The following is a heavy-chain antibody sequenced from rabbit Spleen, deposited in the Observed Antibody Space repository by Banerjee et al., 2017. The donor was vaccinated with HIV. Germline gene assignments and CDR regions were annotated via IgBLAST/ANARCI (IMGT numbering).Heavy chain of an antibody. D-gene: IGHD1-1*01. Sequence: QEQLVESGGGLVQPTGSLTLTCTASGFSFGDRDVMCWVRQAPGKGLEWIACINAATGKPVYATWAKGRFTISRTSSTTVTLRMTSLTAADRAAYFCARDTSTSFSTYGMDLWGQGTLVTVS. CDR1: GFSFGDRDV. J-gene: IGHJ6*01. CDR2: INAATGKP. V-gene: IGHV1S45*01. CDR3: ARDTSTSFSTYGMDL.